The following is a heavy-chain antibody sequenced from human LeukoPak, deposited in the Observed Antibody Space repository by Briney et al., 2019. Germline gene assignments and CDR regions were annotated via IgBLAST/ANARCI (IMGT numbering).Heavy chain of an antibody. J-gene: IGHJ5*02. CDR1: GGPMRSYH. D-gene: IGHD2-2*01. Sequence: SETLSLTCTVSGGPMRSYHWSWIRQPAGKGLEWIGEINHSGSTNYNPSLRSRVTISVDTSKNQFSLKLSSVTAADTAVYYCARDEYCSSTSCFDWFDPWGQGTLVTVSS. CDR3: ARDEYCSSTSCFDWFDP. CDR2: INHSGST. V-gene: IGHV4-34*01.